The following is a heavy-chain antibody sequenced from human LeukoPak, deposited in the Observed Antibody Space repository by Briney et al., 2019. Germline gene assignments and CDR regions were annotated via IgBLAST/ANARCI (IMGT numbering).Heavy chain of an antibody. J-gene: IGHJ6*02. D-gene: IGHD3-10*01. CDR3: ARLMVRGVSPCGMDV. Sequence: GASVTVSCKASGYTFTIYYMHWVRQAPGQGLEWMGIINPSGGSTSYAQKFQGRVTMTRDTSTSTVYMELSSLRSEDTAVYYCARLMVRGVSPCGMDVWGQGTTVTVSS. CDR1: GYTFTIYY. V-gene: IGHV1-46*01. CDR2: INPSGGST.